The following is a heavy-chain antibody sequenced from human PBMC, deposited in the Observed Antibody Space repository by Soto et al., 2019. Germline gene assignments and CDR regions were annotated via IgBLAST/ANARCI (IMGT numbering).Heavy chain of an antibody. CDR3: AKGGYYGTGRKYYFDH. Sequence: EVQLVESGGTLVQPGRSLRLSCAASGFAFDDYAMHWVRQIPGKGLEWVASISWSRGYIAYADSVKGRFTISSDNAKNSRFLQMNSLRAEDTALYYCAKGGYYGTGRKYYFDHWGQGTLVTVSS. CDR1: GFAFDDYA. D-gene: IGHD3-10*01. J-gene: IGHJ4*02. V-gene: IGHV3-9*01. CDR2: ISWSRGYI.